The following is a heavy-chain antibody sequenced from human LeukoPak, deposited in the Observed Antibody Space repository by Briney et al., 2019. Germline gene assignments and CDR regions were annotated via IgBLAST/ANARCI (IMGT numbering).Heavy chain of an antibody. CDR3: ARNGGNSDYDY. D-gene: IGHD4-23*01. V-gene: IGHV4-4*02. J-gene: IGHJ4*02. CDR1: GFTFSSYW. Sequence: GSLRLSCAASGFTFSSYWMSWVRQPPGEGLEWIGEIYHNGATNYNPSLKSRVTMLLDKSKNQFFLKLNSVTAADTAVYYCARNGGNSDYDYWGQGTLVTVSA. CDR2: IYHNGAT.